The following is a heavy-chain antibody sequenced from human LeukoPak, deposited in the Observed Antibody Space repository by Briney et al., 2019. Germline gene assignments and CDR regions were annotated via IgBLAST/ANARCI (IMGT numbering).Heavy chain of an antibody. J-gene: IGHJ5*02. V-gene: IGHV4-31*03. CDR2: IYYSGST. CDR1: GGSISSGGYY. CDR3: ARVRAVVGAIAEYNWFDP. Sequence: SQTLSLTCTVSGGSISSGGYYWSWIRQHPGKGLEWIGYIYYSGSTYYNPSLKSRVTISVDTSKNQFSLKLSSVTAADTAVYYCARVRAVVGAIAEYNWFDPWGQGTLVTVSS. D-gene: IGHD1-26*01.